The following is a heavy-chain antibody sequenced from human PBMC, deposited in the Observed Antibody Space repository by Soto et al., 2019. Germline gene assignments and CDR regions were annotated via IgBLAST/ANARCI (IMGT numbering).Heavy chain of an antibody. J-gene: IGHJ4*02. D-gene: IGHD3-3*01. Sequence: ASVKVSCKASGYTFTSYAMHWVRQAPGQRLEWMGWINAGNGNTKYSQKFQGRVTITRDTSASTAYMELSSLRSEDTAVYYCARSKHYDFWSGYYFDYWGQGTLVTVS. V-gene: IGHV1-3*01. CDR3: ARSKHYDFWSGYYFDY. CDR2: INAGNGNT. CDR1: GYTFTSYA.